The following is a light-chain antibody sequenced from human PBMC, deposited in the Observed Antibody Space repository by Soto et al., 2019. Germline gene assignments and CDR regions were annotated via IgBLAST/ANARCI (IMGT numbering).Light chain of an antibody. CDR2: GAS. Sequence: EIVLTQSPDTLSSSPGARATLPCRASQSVSSRYLAWYQQRPGQAPRLLIYGASGRPTGIPDRFSGSGSGTNVSLTISRLEPDDFAVYYCQQYGVSPRTFGQGTKVDIK. CDR1: QSVSSRY. CDR3: QQYGVSPRT. J-gene: IGKJ1*01. V-gene: IGKV3-20*01.